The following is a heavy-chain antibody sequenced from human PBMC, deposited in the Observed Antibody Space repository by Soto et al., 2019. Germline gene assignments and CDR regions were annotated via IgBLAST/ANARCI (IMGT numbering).Heavy chain of an antibody. V-gene: IGHV6-1*01. CDR3: ARGGYCSSTSCYFSYYYDGMDV. J-gene: IGHJ6*02. Sequence: SQTLSLTCAISGDSVSGNSAAWNWIRQSPSRGLEWLGRTYYRSRWYNDYAVSVKSRITINPDTSKNQFSLQLNSVTPEDTAVYYCARGGYCSSTSCYFSYYYDGMDVWGQGTTVTVSS. D-gene: IGHD2-2*03. CDR1: GDSVSGNSAA. CDR2: TYYRSRWYN.